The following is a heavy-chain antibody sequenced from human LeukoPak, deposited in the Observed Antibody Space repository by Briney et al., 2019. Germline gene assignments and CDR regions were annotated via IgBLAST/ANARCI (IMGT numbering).Heavy chain of an antibody. CDR1: GFTFSSYG. Sequence: GGTLRLSCAASGFTFSSYGMNWVRQAPGKGLEWVSAISDSGGSTYYADSVKGRFTVSRDNSKNTLYLQMNSLRAEDTAVYYCAELGITMIGGVWGKGTTVTISS. CDR3: AELGITMIGGV. D-gene: IGHD3-10*02. CDR2: ISDSGGST. J-gene: IGHJ6*04. V-gene: IGHV3-23*01.